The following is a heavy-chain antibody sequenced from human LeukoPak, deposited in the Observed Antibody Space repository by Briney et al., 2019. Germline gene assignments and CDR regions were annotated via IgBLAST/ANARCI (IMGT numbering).Heavy chain of an antibody. CDR2: CYFSGST. V-gene: IGHV4-39*01. Sequence: PSETLSLTCTVSSGSISSNSYYWGWIRQPPGKGLEWIAGCYFSGSTYYNPSLKSRVTIYVHTSKNQVSLNLNSVTAADTAVYYCARQSDYGFDYWGQGTLVTVSS. D-gene: IGHD4-17*01. J-gene: IGHJ4*02. CDR1: SGSISSNSYY. CDR3: ARQSDYGFDY.